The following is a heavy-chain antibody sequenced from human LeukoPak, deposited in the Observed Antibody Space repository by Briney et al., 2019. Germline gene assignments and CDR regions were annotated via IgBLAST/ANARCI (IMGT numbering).Heavy chain of an antibody. D-gene: IGHD3-10*02. V-gene: IGHV3-30-3*01. CDR3: ARCSGYGMDV. J-gene: IGHJ6*02. CDR1: GFTFSSYA. CDR2: MSFDGTHI. Sequence: PGGSLRLSCAASGFTFSSYAMHWVRQAPGKGLEWVAVMSFDGTHIYYADSVKGRFTISRDNSKNTLYLQMNSLRAEDTAVYYCARCSGYGMDVWGQGTTVTVSS.